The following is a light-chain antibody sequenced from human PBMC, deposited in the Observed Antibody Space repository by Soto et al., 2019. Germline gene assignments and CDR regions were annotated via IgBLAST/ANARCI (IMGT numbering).Light chain of an antibody. J-gene: IGLJ2*01. V-gene: IGLV2-14*01. CDR2: EVS. CDR3: SSFGGTIRV. CDR1: SSDVGGYDY. Sequence: QSALTQPASVSGSPGQSITISCTGTSSDVGGYDYVSWYQQYPGKAPKLMIYEVSNRPSGVSNRFSGSKSGNTASLTISGLQAEDEADYYCSSFGGTIRVFGGGIKLTVL.